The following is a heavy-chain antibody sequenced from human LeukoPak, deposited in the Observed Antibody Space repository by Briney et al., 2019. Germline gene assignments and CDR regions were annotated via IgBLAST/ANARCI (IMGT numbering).Heavy chain of an antibody. V-gene: IGHV1-69*01. Sequence: SVKVSCKTSGGTFSTYAISWVRQAPGQGLEWMGGIIPILGTGNYAQKFQGRVTITADESTSTAYMELSSLRSEDTAVYYCARGLGDSSGYYYSDYWGQGTLVTVSS. CDR2: IIPILGTG. J-gene: IGHJ4*02. D-gene: IGHD3-22*01. CDR3: ARGLGDSSGYYYSDY. CDR1: GGTFSTYA.